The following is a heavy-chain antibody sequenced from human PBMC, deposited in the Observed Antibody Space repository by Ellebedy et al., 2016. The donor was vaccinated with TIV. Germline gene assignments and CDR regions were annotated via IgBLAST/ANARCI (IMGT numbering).Heavy chain of an antibody. CDR3: ARETRMGPSNYIDF. CDR2: ISYDCSNN. V-gene: IGHV3-30*01. CDR1: GFTFSSYA. Sequence: GESLKISCAASGFTFSSYAMHWVRQAPGKGLEGGAVISYDCSNNHYSDSVKGRFTVSRDNSKSTLYLQMNSLRPDDSAVYYCARETRMGPSNYIDFWGQGALVIVS. D-gene: IGHD1-26*01. J-gene: IGHJ4*02.